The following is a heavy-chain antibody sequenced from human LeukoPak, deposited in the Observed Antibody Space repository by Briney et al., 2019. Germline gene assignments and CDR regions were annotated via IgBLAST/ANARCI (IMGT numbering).Heavy chain of an antibody. V-gene: IGHV4-59*12. Sequence: SETLSLTCTVSGGSISSYYWSWIRQPPGKGLEWIGYIYYSGSTNYNPSLKSRVTISVDTSKNQFSLKLSSVTAADTAVYYCARTDSSSWYASFDYWGQGTLVTVSS. CDR1: GGSISSYY. CDR2: IYYSGST. D-gene: IGHD6-13*01. CDR3: ARTDSSSWYASFDY. J-gene: IGHJ4*02.